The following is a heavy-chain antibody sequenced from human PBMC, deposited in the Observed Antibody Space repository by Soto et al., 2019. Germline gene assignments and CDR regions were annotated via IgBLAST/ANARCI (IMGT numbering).Heavy chain of an antibody. CDR3: ARALAEGSGYTDY. D-gene: IGHD5-12*01. Sequence: SETLSLTCSVSGGSISTYHWSWIRQPAGKGLEWIGRIYSSGSTNYNPSLKSRITMSIDTSKNQFSLKLRSVTAADTAMYYCARALAEGSGYTDYWGQGTLVTVPQ. CDR1: GGSISTYH. J-gene: IGHJ4*02. V-gene: IGHV4-4*07. CDR2: IYSSGST.